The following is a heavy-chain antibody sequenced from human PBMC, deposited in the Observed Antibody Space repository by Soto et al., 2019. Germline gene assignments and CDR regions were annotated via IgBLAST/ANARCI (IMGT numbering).Heavy chain of an antibody. V-gene: IGHV4-59*01. CDR3: ARGNWLTTGSQRISYYMDV. CDR2: IYYSGST. D-gene: IGHD4-4*01. Sequence: QVQLQESGPGLVKPSETLSLTCTVSGGSISSYYWSWIRQPPGKGLEWIGYIYYSGSTNYNPSLKSRVTISVDTSKNQFSLKLSSVTAADTAVYYCARGNWLTTGSQRISYYMDVWGKGTTVTVSS. J-gene: IGHJ6*03. CDR1: GGSISSYY.